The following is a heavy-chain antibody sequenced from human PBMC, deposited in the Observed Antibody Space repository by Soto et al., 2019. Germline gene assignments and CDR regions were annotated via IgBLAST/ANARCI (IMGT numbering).Heavy chain of an antibody. CDR3: AKGRGSGPDN. D-gene: IGHD3-16*01. CDR1: GFTFSSYA. V-gene: IGHV3-23*01. J-gene: IGHJ4*02. CDR2: ITGGGAST. Sequence: GGSLRLSCAASGFTFSSYAMSWVRQAPGKGLEWVSAITGGGASTYYTDSVKGRFTISRDNSKNTLYLQMNSLRAEDTAIYYCAKGRGSGPDNWGQGTLVTVSS.